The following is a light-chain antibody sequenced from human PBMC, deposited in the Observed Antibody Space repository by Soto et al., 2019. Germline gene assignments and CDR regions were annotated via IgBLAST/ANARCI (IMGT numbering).Light chain of an antibody. V-gene: IGKV3-20*01. CDR2: GAS. CDR3: QQYGNSPYT. Sequence: DIVLTQSPGTLSLSPGDRATLSCRASQSISSSFLAWYQQKPGQAPGLLICGASSRATGIADRFSGSGSGTDFTLTITRLEPEDFAVYYCQQYGNSPYTFGQGTKLEIK. J-gene: IGKJ2*01. CDR1: QSISSSF.